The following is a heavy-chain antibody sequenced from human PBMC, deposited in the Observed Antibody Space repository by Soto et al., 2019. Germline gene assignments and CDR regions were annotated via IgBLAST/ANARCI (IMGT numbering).Heavy chain of an antibody. Sequence: QVQLVQSGAEVKKPGASVKVSCKASGYTFTGYYMHWVRQAPGQGLEWMGWINPNSGGTNYAQKFQGRVTMTRDTSISTAYMEPSRLRSDDTAVYYCARDLGPRATRLLDGDYWGQGTLVTVSS. D-gene: IGHD5-12*01. J-gene: IGHJ4*02. CDR2: INPNSGGT. V-gene: IGHV1-2*02. CDR1: GYTFTGYY. CDR3: ARDLGPRATRLLDGDY.